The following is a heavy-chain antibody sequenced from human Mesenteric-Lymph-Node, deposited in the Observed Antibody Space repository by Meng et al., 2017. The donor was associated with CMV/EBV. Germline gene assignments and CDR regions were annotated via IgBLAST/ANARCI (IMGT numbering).Heavy chain of an antibody. CDR2: ISGSGGST. J-gene: IGHJ4*02. Sequence: GGSLRLSCAASGFTFSSYAMSWVRQAPGKGLEWVSAISGSGGSTYYADSVKGRFTISRDNAKNSLYLQMNSLRAEDTAVYYCARGGRLVGAYDYWGQGTLVTVSS. CDR1: GFTFSSYA. CDR3: ARGGRLVGAYDY. V-gene: IGHV3-23*01. D-gene: IGHD1-26*01.